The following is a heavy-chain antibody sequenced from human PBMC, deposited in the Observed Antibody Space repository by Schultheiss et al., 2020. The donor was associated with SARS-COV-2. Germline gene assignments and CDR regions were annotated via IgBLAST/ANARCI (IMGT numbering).Heavy chain of an antibody. CDR1: GFTFGDYA. CDR2: IRSKAYGGTT. D-gene: IGHD2-2*02. CDR3: ARDEYCDGYGCYSLPFDY. Sequence: GGSLRLSCAASGFTFGDYAMSWFRQTPGKGLEWVGFIRSKAYGGTTEYAASVKGRFTISRDDSKSITYLQMNSLRAEDTAVYYCARDEYCDGYGCYSLPFDYWGQGTLVTVSS. J-gene: IGHJ4*02. V-gene: IGHV3-49*03.